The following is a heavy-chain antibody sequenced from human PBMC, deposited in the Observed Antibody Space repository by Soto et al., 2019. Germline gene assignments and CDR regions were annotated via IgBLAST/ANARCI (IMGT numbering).Heavy chain of an antibody. D-gene: IGHD5-18*01. Sequence: SVKVSCKASGFTFTSSAVPWVRQARGQRLEWIGWIVVGSGNTNYAQKFQERVTITRDMSTSTAYMELSSLISKDTAVDYCEAGKRIKLWGKGYDDYGMDVWGQGTTVTVSS. J-gene: IGHJ6*02. V-gene: IGHV1-58*01. CDR1: GFTFTSSA. CDR2: IVVGSGNT. CDR3: EAGKRIKLWGKGYDDYGMDV.